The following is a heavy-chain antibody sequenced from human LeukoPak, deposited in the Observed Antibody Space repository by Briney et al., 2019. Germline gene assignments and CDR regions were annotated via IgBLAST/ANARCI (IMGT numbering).Heavy chain of an antibody. CDR3: ASYFYGSGSLNWFDP. J-gene: IGHJ5*02. Sequence: GASVKVSCTASGYTFTGYYMHWVRQAPGQGLEWMGWINPNSGGTNYAQKFQGRVTMTRDTSISTAYMELSRLRSDDTAVYYCASYFYGSGSLNWFDPWGQGTLVTVSS. D-gene: IGHD3-10*01. CDR1: GYTFTGYY. V-gene: IGHV1-2*02. CDR2: INPNSGGT.